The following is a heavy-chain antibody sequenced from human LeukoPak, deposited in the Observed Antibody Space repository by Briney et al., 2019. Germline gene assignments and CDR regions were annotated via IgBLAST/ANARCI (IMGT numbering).Heavy chain of an antibody. Sequence: GRSLRLSCAASGFTFSSYGMHWVRQAPGKGLEWVAVISYDGSNKYYADSVKGRFTISRDNAKNTLYLQMNSLRAEDTAVYYCARDLGYYYMDVWGKGTTVTVSS. CDR1: GFTFSSYG. V-gene: IGHV3-30*03. CDR3: ARDLGYYYMDV. J-gene: IGHJ6*03. CDR2: ISYDGSNK.